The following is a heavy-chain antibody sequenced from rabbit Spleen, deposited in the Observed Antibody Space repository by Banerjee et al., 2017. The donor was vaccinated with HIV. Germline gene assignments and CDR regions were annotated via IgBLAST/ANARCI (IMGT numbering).Heavy chain of an antibody. CDR1: GVSFSFSSY. D-gene: IGHD4-1*01. V-gene: IGHV1S40*01. J-gene: IGHJ4*01. Sequence: EESGGGLVKPGASLTLTCKASGVSFSFSSYMCWVRQAPGKGLEWIACIEVGDSSFTYFATWAKGRFTISTTSSTTVTLQMTSLTAADTATYFCARDLAGAIGWNFYLWGPGTLVTVS. CDR3: ARDLAGAIGWNFYL. CDR2: IEVGDSSFT.